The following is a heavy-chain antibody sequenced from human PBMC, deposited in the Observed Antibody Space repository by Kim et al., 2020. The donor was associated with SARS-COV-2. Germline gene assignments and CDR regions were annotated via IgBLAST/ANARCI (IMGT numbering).Heavy chain of an antibody. CDR1: GGTFSSYA. CDR2: IIPIFGTA. J-gene: IGHJ4*02. V-gene: IGHV1-69*13. Sequence: SVKVSCKASGGTFSSYAISWVRQAPGQGLEWMGGIIPIFGTANYAQKFQGRVTITADESTSTAYMELSSLRSEDTAVYYCARNPYSSSSYIGVASEMVFDYWGQGTLVTVSS. CDR3: ARNPYSSSSYIGVASEMVFDY. D-gene: IGHD6-6*01.